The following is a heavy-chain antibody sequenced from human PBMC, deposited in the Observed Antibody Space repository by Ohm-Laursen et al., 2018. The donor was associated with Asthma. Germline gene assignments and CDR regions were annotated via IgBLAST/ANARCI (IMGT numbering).Heavy chain of an antibody. J-gene: IGHJ4*02. CDR3: ARDVMEWYLPAFDF. CDR1: GFTFSSYA. Sequence: SLRLSCTTSGFTFSSYAMHWVRQAPGKGLEWVAVGGSYYDGGLKYYADSVNGRFTVSRDDSKNTLYLQMNSLRPDDTAVYYCARDVMEWYLPAFDFWGQGTLVTVSS. D-gene: IGHD3-3*01. V-gene: IGHV3-30-3*01. CDR2: GGSYYDGGLK.